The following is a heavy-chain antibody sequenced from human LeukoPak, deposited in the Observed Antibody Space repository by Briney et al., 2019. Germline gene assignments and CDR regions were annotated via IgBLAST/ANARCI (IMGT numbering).Heavy chain of an antibody. Sequence: SETLSLTCTVSAGSISSTSHRWGWIRQSPGKGLEWIGSIYYGRTTYYNSSLNSRVTISVVTSNNQFSLQLNPVTAADTAVYYCVRHDGRGGATMGALDSWGQGSLVTVSS. J-gene: IGHJ4*02. D-gene: IGHD5-12*01. CDR3: VRHDGRGGATMGALDS. V-gene: IGHV4-39*01. CDR2: IYYGRTT. CDR1: AGSISSTSHR.